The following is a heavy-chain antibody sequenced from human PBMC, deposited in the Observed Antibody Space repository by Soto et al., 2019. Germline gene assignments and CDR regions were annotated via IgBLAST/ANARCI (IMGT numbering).Heavy chain of an antibody. Sequence: ASVKVSCKASGGTFSSYAISWVRQAPGQGLEWMGGIIPIFGTANYAQKFQGRVTITADESTSTAYMELSSLRSEDTAVYYCARRFSTVTNDGALYYYYGMDVWGQGTTVTVSS. V-gene: IGHV1-69*13. CDR2: IIPIFGTA. J-gene: IGHJ6*02. CDR3: ARRFSTVTNDGALYYYYGMDV. CDR1: GGTFSSYA. D-gene: IGHD4-17*01.